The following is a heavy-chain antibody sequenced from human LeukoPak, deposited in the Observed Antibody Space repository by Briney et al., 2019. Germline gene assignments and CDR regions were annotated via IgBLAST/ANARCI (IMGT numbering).Heavy chain of an antibody. D-gene: IGHD4-17*01. CDR1: GLDFSVYY. J-gene: IGHJ4*02. CDR2: ISGSSNHI. Sequence: GGSLRLFCAASGLDFSVYYMNWVRQAPGEGLEWVSCISGSSNHIHYADSVKGRFTISRDNTNNVLYLDMNDLRADDTAVYYCARDRRVGDYKTNDFWGQGIMVTVSS. V-gene: IGHV3-21*06. CDR3: ARDRRVGDYKTNDF.